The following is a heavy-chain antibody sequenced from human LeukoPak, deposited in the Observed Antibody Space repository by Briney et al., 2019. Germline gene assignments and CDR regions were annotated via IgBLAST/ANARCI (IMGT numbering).Heavy chain of an antibody. Sequence: ASVKVSCKASGYTFTSYAMNWMRQAPGQGLEWMGWINTNTGNPTYAQGFTGRFVFSLDTSVSTAYLQISSLKAEDTAVYYCARDLGYYDFWSGYYTAGYYGMDVWGQGTTVTVSS. CDR2: INTNTGNP. J-gene: IGHJ6*02. CDR3: ARDLGYYDFWSGYYTAGYYGMDV. CDR1: GYTFTSYA. V-gene: IGHV7-4-1*02. D-gene: IGHD3-3*01.